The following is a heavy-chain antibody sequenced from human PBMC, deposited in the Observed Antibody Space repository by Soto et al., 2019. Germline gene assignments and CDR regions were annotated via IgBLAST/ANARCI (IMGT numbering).Heavy chain of an antibody. J-gene: IGHJ6*02. D-gene: IGHD6-13*01. CDR2: IDPSDSYT. CDR3: ARRSSSWFDYYYYYAMDV. CDR1: GYSFTIYW. V-gene: IGHV5-10-1*01. Sequence: GEPLKISCKGSGYSFTIYWISWVRQMPGKGLEWMGRIDPSDSYTNYSPSFQGHVTISADKSISTAYLQWSSLKASDTAMYYCARRSSSWFDYYYYYAMDVWGQGTTVTSP.